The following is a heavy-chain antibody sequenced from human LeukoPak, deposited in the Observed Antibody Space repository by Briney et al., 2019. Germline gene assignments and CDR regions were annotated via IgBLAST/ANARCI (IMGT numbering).Heavy chain of an antibody. D-gene: IGHD5-18*01. V-gene: IGHV3-72*01. CDR2: TINKANNYIT. J-gene: IGHJ1*01. CDR3: ARARLGDGYNYV. CDR1: GVSFSDHY. Sequence: GGSLRLSCAASGVSFSDHYLDWVRQAPGKGLEWVGRTINKANNYITYYAASVKGRFTVSRDDSDYSLSLQMNSLKIEDTAVYYCARARLGDGYNYVWGQGTLVTVSS.